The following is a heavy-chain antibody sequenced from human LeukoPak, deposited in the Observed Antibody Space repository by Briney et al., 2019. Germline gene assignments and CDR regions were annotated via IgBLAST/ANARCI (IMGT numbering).Heavy chain of an antibody. J-gene: IGHJ3*02. Sequence: ASVKVSCKASGYTFTGYYMHWVRQAPGQGLEWMGWINPNSGGTNYAQKLQGRVTMTTDTSTSTAYMELRSLRSDDTAVYYCAREAIRLGRFLEWLSTKHDAFDIWGQGTMVTVSS. V-gene: IGHV1-2*02. D-gene: IGHD3-3*01. CDR3: AREAIRLGRFLEWLSTKHDAFDI. CDR2: INPNSGGT. CDR1: GYTFTGYY.